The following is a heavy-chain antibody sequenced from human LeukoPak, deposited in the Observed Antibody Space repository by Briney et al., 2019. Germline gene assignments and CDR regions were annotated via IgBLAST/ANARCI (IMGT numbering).Heavy chain of an antibody. V-gene: IGHV3-53*04. J-gene: IGHJ3*02. CDR3: AREGVVGAFDI. CDR2: IYSGDST. Sequence: PGGSLRLSCAVSGFSVDYTYMTWVRQAPGKGLEWVSIIYSGDSTYYADSVKGRFTISRHNSKNTLYLQMNSLRLDDTAVYYCAREGVVGAFDIWGQGTMVTVPS. D-gene: IGHD2-15*01. CDR1: GFSVDYTY.